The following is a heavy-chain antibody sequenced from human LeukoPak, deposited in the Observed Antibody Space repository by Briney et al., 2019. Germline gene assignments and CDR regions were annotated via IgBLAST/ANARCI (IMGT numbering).Heavy chain of an antibody. CDR1: GFTFSNSG. CDR2: VWFGESSQ. V-gene: IGHV3-30*02. Sequence: GSLRLSCAASGFTFSNSGMHWVRQAPGKGLEWVAGVWFGESSQSYADSVKGRFTVSRDNSKNTVWLEMNSLRVEDTAVYYCAKGGRDTSKYYFDYWGQGTQVTVSS. J-gene: IGHJ4*02. D-gene: IGHD1-26*01. CDR3: AKGGRDTSKYYFDY.